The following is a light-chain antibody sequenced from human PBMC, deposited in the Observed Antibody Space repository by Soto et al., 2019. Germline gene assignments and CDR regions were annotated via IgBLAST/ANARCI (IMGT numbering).Light chain of an antibody. J-gene: IGKJ4*01. CDR1: QNIGTS. CDR3: QHLKSYVLT. CDR2: DAS. V-gene: IGKV1-5*01. Sequence: DIQMTQSPSTLSASVGDRVTITCRASQNIGTSLAWYQQTPGKAPKLLISDASTLESGVPSRFGGSGSGTEFTLSITSLQPDDFATYYCQHLKSYVLTFGGGTKVDIK.